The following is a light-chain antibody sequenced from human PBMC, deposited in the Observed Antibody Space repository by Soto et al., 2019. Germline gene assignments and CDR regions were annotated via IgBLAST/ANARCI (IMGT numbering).Light chain of an antibody. CDR1: SSDVGSYNL. CDR2: EVS. V-gene: IGLV2-23*02. CDR3: CSYAGTRSSFV. J-gene: IGLJ1*01. Sequence: QSVLTQPASVSGSPGQSITISCTGTSSDVGSYNLVSWYQQHPGKAPKLMIYEVSKRPSGVSNRFSGSKSGNTASLTISGLEAEGESVYYGCSYAGTRSSFVFGTGTMVTVL.